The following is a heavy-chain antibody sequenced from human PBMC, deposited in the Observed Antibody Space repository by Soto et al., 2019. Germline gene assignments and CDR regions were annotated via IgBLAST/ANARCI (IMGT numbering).Heavy chain of an antibody. J-gene: IGHJ6*02. Sequence: QVRLVQSGAEVKKPGSSVKVSCKASGGTFRSYAISWLRQAPGQGLEWIGGIIPLFGTPNYAQLFRGRVTITADESTSTAYMDLSNLRSDDTAVYFCARARKFRSFHSGLDVWGQGTTVTVSS. D-gene: IGHD2-15*01. CDR3: ARARKFRSFHSGLDV. CDR2: IIPLFGTP. CDR1: GGTFRSYA. V-gene: IGHV1-69*01.